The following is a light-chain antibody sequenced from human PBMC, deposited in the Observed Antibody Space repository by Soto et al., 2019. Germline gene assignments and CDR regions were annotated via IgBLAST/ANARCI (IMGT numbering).Light chain of an antibody. CDR3: QQYGSSSWT. CDR2: GAS. CDR1: QSVSSSY. Sequence: EIVLTQSPGTLSLSPGERATLSCRASQSVSSSYLAWYQQKPGQAPRLLIYGASSRATGIPDRFSGSGSGTDLTITISRLEPEDFAVYYCQQYGSSSWTFGQGTKVDIK. J-gene: IGKJ1*01. V-gene: IGKV3-20*01.